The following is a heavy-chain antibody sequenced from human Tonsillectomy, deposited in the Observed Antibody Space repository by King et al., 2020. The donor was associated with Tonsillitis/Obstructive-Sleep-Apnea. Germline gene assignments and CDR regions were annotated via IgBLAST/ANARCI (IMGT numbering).Heavy chain of an antibody. CDR3: ARVGGIRPYYYYMDV. CDR1: GFTFISYW. Sequence: VQLVESGGGLVQPGGSLRLSCAASGFTFISYWMHLVRQPPGKGLVWVSRISSDGSRTSFADSLKGRFTISGDNAKNTLYLQMNSLRAEDTAVYYCARVGGIRPYYYYMDVWGKGTTVTVSS. CDR2: ISSDGSRT. J-gene: IGHJ6*03. D-gene: IGHD6-13*01. V-gene: IGHV3-74*01.